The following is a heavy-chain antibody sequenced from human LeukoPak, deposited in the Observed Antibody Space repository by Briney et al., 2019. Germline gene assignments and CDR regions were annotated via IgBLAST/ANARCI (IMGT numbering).Heavy chain of an antibody. V-gene: IGHV4-34*01. D-gene: IGHD5-12*01. CDR1: GGSFSGYY. J-gene: IGHJ4*02. CDR2: INHSGST. Sequence: PSETLSFTCAVYGGSFSGYYWSWIRQPPGKGLEWIGEINHSGSTNYNPSLKSRVTISVDTSKNQFSLKLSSVTAADTAVYYCARVSGYDYDYWGQGTLVTVSS. CDR3: ARVSGYDYDY.